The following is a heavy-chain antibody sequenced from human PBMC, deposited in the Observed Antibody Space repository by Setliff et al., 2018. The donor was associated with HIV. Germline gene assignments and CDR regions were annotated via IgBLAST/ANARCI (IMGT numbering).Heavy chain of an antibody. D-gene: IGHD3-10*01. CDR3: ARDNSYYYGSGSHYWYGMDV. Sequence: PSETLSLTCTVSGGSISSYYWSWIRQPPGKGLEWIGYIYYSGETNYNPSLKSRVTFSVDTSKNQFSLKLSSVTAADTAVYYCARDNSYYYGSGSHYWYGMDVWGQGTMVTVSS. J-gene: IGHJ6*01. V-gene: IGHV4-59*12. CDR1: GGSISSYY. CDR2: IYYSGET.